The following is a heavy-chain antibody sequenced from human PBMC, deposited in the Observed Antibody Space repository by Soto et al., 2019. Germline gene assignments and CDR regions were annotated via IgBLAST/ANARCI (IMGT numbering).Heavy chain of an antibody. Sequence: ASVKVSCKASGYSFTSYVMYWVRQAPGQSPEWMGWINAANGNTKYSQKFQGRVTITRDTSATTSYMELSSLRSEDTAVYYCTRILLGHFDFWGQGTLVTVSS. CDR2: INAANGNT. CDR1: GYSFTSYV. J-gene: IGHJ4*02. CDR3: TRILLGHFDF. D-gene: IGHD7-27*01. V-gene: IGHV1-3*01.